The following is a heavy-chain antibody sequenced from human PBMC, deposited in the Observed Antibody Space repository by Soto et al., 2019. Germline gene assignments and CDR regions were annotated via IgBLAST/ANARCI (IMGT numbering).Heavy chain of an antibody. CDR2: IYYSGST. V-gene: IGHV4-31*03. D-gene: IGHD6-19*01. Sequence: PSETLSLTCTVSGGSISSAGYYWSWIRQHPGKGLEWIGYIYYSGSTYYNPSLKSRVTISVDTSKNQFSLKLSSVTAADTAVYYCARVYSSKGNWFDPWGQGTLVTVSS. J-gene: IGHJ5*02. CDR3: ARVYSSKGNWFDP. CDR1: GGSISSAGYY.